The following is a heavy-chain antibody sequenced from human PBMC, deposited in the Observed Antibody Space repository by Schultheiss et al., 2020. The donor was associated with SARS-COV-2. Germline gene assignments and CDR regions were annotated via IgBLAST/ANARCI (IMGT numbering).Heavy chain of an antibody. J-gene: IGHJ3*02. CDR3: ARDYYDSGYAFDI. D-gene: IGHD3-22*01. CDR2: IYYSGST. Sequence: SQTLSLTCAVYGGSFSGYYWSWIRQHPGKGLEWIGYIYYSGSTYYNPSLKSRVTISVDTSKNQFSLKLSSVTAADTAVYYCARDYYDSGYAFDIWGQGTMVTVSS. V-gene: IGHV4-31*11. CDR1: GGSFSGYY.